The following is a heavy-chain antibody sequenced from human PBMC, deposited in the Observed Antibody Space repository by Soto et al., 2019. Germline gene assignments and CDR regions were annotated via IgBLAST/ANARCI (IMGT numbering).Heavy chain of an antibody. D-gene: IGHD2-15*01. CDR3: AHRPSYCSYGNCYSGFDY. CDR1: GFSLSTSGVG. V-gene: IGHV2-5*02. CDR2: IYWDDDK. J-gene: IGHJ4*02. Sequence: QITLKESGPTLVKPTQTLTLTCTFSGFSLSTSGVGVGWIRQPPGKALEWLALIYWDDDKRYSPSLKSRLTTXKXXSKTQVVHTMTNMDPVDTATYYSAHRPSYCSYGNCYSGFDYWGQGTLVTVSS.